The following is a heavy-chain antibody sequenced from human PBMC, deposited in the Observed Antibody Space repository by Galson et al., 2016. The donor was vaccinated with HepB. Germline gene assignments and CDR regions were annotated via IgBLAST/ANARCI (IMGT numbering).Heavy chain of an antibody. D-gene: IGHD4-17*01. J-gene: IGHJ4*02. CDR1: GFTFSSYG. CDR2: IWYDGSNK. CDR3: ARDDFGDSIDY. V-gene: IGHV3-33*01. Sequence: SLRLSCAASGFTFSSYGMHWVRQAPGKGLEWVAVIWYDGSNKYYADSVKGRFTISRDNSKNTLYVQMTSLRAEDTAVYYCARDDFGDSIDYWGQGTLVTGSS.